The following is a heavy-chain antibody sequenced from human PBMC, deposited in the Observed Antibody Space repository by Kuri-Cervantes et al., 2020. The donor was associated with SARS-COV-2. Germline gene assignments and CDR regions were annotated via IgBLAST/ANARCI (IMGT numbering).Heavy chain of an antibody. CDR3: GRVSDDTGHYRLFDY. Sequence: GGSLRLSCAVSGFTVSRNYMSWVRQAPGKGLECEAKINQDGSEKYHVDSVKGRFTISRDNTKNSLFLQMNSLRAEDTAVYYCGRVSDDTGHYRLFDYWGQGTVVTVSS. CDR2: INQDGSEK. CDR1: GFTVSRNY. V-gene: IGHV3-7*01. D-gene: IGHD3-9*01. J-gene: IGHJ4*02.